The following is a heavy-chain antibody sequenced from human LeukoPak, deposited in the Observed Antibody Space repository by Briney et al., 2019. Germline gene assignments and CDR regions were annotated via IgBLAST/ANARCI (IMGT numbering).Heavy chain of an antibody. Sequence: PGGSLRLSCAASGFTFSSYAMHWVRQAPGKGLEWVAVISYDGSNKYYADSVKGRFTISRDNSKNTLYPQMNSLRAEDTAVYYCARGALLVVATIVDYWGQGTLVTVSS. D-gene: IGHD5-12*01. CDR1: GFTFSSYA. CDR2: ISYDGSNK. CDR3: ARGALLVVATIVDY. J-gene: IGHJ4*02. V-gene: IGHV3-30*04.